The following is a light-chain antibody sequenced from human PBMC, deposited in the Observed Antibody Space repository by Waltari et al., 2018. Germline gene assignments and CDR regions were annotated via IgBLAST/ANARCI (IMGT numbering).Light chain of an antibody. CDR3: LQYNGAPRT. V-gene: IGKV1-5*03. CDR1: QNINTW. CDR2: KAS. J-gene: IGKJ1*01. Sequence: DIQMTQSPSTLSASVGDRVTITCRASQNINTWLAWHQQKPGKAPKLLIYKASSLESGVPPRFSGSGSGTEFTLTISSLQPDDFATYYCLQYNGAPRTFGQGTKVEVK.